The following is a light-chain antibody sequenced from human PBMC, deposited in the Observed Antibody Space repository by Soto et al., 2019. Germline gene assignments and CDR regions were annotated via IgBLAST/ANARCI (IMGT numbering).Light chain of an antibody. CDR2: GAT. CDR1: QAIGNY. J-gene: IGKJ5*01. Sequence: DIQMTQSPSSLSASVGDRVTITCRASQAIGNYLNWYQQKPGKAPNLLIFGATTLQSGVPSRFSGSGYGTNFTLIISVLQPEDFAIYYSQQCHATPLTFGQGTRLEIK. V-gene: IGKV1-39*01. CDR3: QQCHATPLT.